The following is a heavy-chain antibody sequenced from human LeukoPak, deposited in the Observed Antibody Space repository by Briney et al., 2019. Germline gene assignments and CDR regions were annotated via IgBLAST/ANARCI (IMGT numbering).Heavy chain of an antibody. V-gene: IGHV4-61*01. CDR3: ARVRSGHFDY. Sequence: SETLSLTCTVSGGSVSGGSYYWSWIRQPPGKGLEWIGYIYYSGSTNYNPSPKSRVTISVDTSKNQFSLKLSSVTAADTAVYYCARVRSGHFDYWGQGTLVTVSS. CDR2: IYYSGST. CDR1: GGSVSGGSYY. D-gene: IGHD3-10*01. J-gene: IGHJ4*02.